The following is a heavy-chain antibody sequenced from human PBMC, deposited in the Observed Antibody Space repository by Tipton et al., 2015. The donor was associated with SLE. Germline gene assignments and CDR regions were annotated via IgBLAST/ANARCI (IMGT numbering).Heavy chain of an antibody. Sequence: GLVKPSETLSLTCAVYGGSFSGYYWSWIRQPPGKGLEWIGEINHSGSTNYNPSLKSRVTISVDTSKNQFSLKLSSVTAADTAVYYCARRRTYYDFWSGYPGARFDPWGQGTLVTVSS. J-gene: IGHJ5*02. CDR1: GGSFSGYY. V-gene: IGHV4-34*01. D-gene: IGHD3-3*01. CDR2: INHSGST. CDR3: ARRRTYYDFWSGYPGARFDP.